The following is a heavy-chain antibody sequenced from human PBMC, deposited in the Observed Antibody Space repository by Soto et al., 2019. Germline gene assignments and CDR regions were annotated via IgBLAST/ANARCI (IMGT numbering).Heavy chain of an antibody. J-gene: IGHJ4*02. CDR2: ITGSGGTI. D-gene: IGHD2-21*02. V-gene: IGHV3-23*01. CDR1: GFSFSKYA. CDR3: AKDAVPGDGLWLVAD. Sequence: DVQLLESGGGLVQPGGSLRLSCAASGFSFSKYAMIWVRQAPGKGQEWVSGITGSGGTIEYAASVKGRFTISRDNSKNTVDLQMNCLRAEDTAMYYCAKDAVPGDGLWLVADWGQGTLVTVS.